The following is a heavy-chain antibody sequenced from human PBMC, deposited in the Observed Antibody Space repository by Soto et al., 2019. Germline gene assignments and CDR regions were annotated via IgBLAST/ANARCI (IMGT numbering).Heavy chain of an antibody. CDR3: ARMRAPLYGDYYYYGMDV. CDR1: GGTFSSYA. CDR2: IIPIFGTA. Sequence: QVQLVQSGAEVKKPGSSVKVSCKASGGTFSSYAISWVRQAPGQGLEWMGGIIPIFGTANYAQKFQGRVTITGDESTNTGYMEVSRLRSEDTAGYYCARMRAPLYGDYYYYGMDVWGQGTTVTVSS. V-gene: IGHV1-69*01. J-gene: IGHJ6*02. D-gene: IGHD4-17*01.